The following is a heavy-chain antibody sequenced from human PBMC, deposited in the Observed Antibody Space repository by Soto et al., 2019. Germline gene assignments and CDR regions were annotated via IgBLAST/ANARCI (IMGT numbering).Heavy chain of an antibody. CDR2: IYYSGST. Sequence: SETLSLTCTVSGGSISSYYWSWIRQPPGKGLEWIGYIYYSGSTNYNPSLKSRVTISVDTSKNQFSLKLSSVTAADTAVYYCARGTYYYGSGSYYFGEGPSFSYFDYWGQGTLVTVSS. CDR1: GGSISSYY. D-gene: IGHD3-10*01. J-gene: IGHJ4*02. V-gene: IGHV4-59*01. CDR3: ARGTYYYGSGSYYFGEGPSFSYFDY.